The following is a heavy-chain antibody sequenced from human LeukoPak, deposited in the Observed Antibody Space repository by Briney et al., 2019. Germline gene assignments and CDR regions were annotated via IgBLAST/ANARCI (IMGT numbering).Heavy chain of an antibody. Sequence: GGSLRLSCAASGFTFSNFGMNWVRQAPGKGLQWVSGIGPGGDNKYYADSLEGRFTISRDNSKNTVYLQMNSLRAEDTAVYYCARDLYRIVVVPHYFDYWGQGTLVTVSS. V-gene: IGHV3-23*01. CDR1: GFTFSNFG. D-gene: IGHD3-22*01. CDR2: IGPGGDNK. CDR3: ARDLYRIVVVPHYFDY. J-gene: IGHJ4*02.